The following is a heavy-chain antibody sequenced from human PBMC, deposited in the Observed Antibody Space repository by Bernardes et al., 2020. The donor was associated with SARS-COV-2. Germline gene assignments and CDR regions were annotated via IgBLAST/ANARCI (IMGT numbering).Heavy chain of an antibody. Sequence: ASVKDSCKASGYTFTGYYMHWVRQAPGQGLEWMGWINPNSGGTNYAQKFQGWVTMTRDTSISTAYMELSRLRSDDTAVYYCAREYYYDSSGYDYWGQGTLVTVSS. D-gene: IGHD3-22*01. CDR2: INPNSGGT. V-gene: IGHV1-2*04. CDR1: GYTFTGYY. J-gene: IGHJ4*02. CDR3: AREYYYDSSGYDY.